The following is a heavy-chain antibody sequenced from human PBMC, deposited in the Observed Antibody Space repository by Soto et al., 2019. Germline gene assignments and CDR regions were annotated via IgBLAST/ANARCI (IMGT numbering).Heavy chain of an antibody. J-gene: IGHJ6*02. CDR2: IYYSGST. Sequence: QVQLQESVPGLVKPSQTLSLTCTVSGGSISSGGYYWSWIRQHPGKGLEWIGDIYYSGSTYYNPSLKSRVTISVYTSKNQLFLKPSSVTAADTAVYYCASDGRLRVGVVTSHPGGGMDVWGQGTTVTFAS. CDR1: GGSISSGGYY. CDR3: ASDGRLRVGVVTSHPGGGMDV. D-gene: IGHD3-3*01. V-gene: IGHV4-31*03.